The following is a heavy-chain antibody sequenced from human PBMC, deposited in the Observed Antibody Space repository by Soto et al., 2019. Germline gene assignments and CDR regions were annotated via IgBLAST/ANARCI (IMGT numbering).Heavy chain of an antibody. V-gene: IGHV3-23*01. D-gene: IGHD4-17*01. J-gene: IGHJ6*02. CDR1: GLTFSSYA. CDR2: ISGSGGST. Sequence: GGSLRLSCAASGLTFSSYAMSWVRQAPGKGLEWVSAISGSGGSTYYADSVKGRFTISRDNSKNTLYLQMNSLRAEDTAVYYCAKQTTVTTPVFYYYGMDVWGQGTTVTVSS. CDR3: AKQTTVTTPVFYYYGMDV.